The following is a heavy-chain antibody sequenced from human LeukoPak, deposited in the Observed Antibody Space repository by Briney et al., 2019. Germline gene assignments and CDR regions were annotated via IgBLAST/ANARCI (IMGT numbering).Heavy chain of an antibody. CDR1: GGSISSYY. V-gene: IGHV4-59*01. D-gene: IGHD3-3*01. CDR3: ARGYYDFWSGYYIYYGIDV. CDR2: IYYSGST. J-gene: IGHJ6*02. Sequence: SETLSLTCTVSGGSISSYYWSWIRQPPGKGLEWIGYIYYSGSTNYNPSLKSRVTISVDTSKNQFSLKLSSVTAADTAVYYCARGYYDFWSGYYIYYGIDVWGQGTTVTVSS.